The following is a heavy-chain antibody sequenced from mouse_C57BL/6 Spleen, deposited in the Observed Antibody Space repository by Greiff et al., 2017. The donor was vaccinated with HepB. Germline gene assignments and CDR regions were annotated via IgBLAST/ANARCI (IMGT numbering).Heavy chain of an antibody. V-gene: IGHV1-18*01. CDR1: GYTFTDYN. CDR2: INPNNGGT. J-gene: IGHJ4*01. CDR3: ARSLDDGYKAMDY. Sequence: VQLQQSGPELVKPGASVKIPCKASGYTFTDYNMDWVKQSHGKSLEWIGDINPNNGGTIYNQKFKGKATLTVDKSSSTAYMELRSLTSEDTAVYYCARSLDDGYKAMDYWGQGTSVTVSS. D-gene: IGHD2-3*01.